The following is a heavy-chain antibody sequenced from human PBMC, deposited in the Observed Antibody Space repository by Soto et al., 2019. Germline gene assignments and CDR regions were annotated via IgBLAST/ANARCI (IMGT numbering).Heavy chain of an antibody. V-gene: IGHV3-30*18. CDR1: GFTFSSYG. Sequence: PGGSLRLSCAASGFTFSSYGMHWVRQAPGKGLEWVAVISYDGSNKYYADSVKGRFTISRDNSKNTLYLQMNSLRAEDTAVYYCAKDHFPRAYYYGMDVWGQGTTVTV. J-gene: IGHJ6*02. CDR2: ISYDGSNK. CDR3: AKDHFPRAYYYGMDV.